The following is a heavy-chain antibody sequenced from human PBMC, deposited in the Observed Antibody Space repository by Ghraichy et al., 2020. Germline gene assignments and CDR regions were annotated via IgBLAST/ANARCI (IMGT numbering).Heavy chain of an antibody. CDR3: ATRPDYDILTGYGGLDF. V-gene: IGHV3-23*01. D-gene: IGHD3-9*01. CDR2: ISSSGGST. CDR1: GLTFSNHA. Sequence: GGSLRLSCAASGLTFSNHAMRWVRLAPGKGLEWVSAISSSGGSTYYADSVKGRFSISRDNSKNTLYLQMNSLRGEDTAVYYCATRPDYDILTGYGGLDFWCQGTLVTVSA. J-gene: IGHJ4*02.